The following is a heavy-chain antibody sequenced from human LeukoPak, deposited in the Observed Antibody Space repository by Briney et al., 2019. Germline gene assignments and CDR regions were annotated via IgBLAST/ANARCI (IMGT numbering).Heavy chain of an antibody. CDR3: ARGGYSGYDWLDY. CDR1: GFTFSSYG. Sequence: GGSLRLSCAASGFTFSSYGMSWVRQAPGKGLEWVSGINWNGGSTGYADSVKGRFTISRDNAKNSLYLQMNSLRAEDTALYYCARGGYSGYDWLDYWGQGTLVTVSS. CDR2: INWNGGST. D-gene: IGHD5-12*01. V-gene: IGHV3-20*04. J-gene: IGHJ4*02.